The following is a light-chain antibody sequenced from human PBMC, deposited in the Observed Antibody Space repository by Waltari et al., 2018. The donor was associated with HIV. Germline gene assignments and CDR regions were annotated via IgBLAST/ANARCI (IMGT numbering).Light chain of an antibody. CDR1: QNIIKY. Sequence: DINMTQSPSYLSASVGDRVTITCRASQNIIKYLNWYHQSPGKAPKLLICHASALQNGVSSRFSGSGSGTEFTLSIAGLQPDDFGTYSCQQTFSPPRTFGPGT. CDR2: HAS. CDR3: QQTFSPPRT. V-gene: IGKV1-39*01. J-gene: IGKJ2*01.